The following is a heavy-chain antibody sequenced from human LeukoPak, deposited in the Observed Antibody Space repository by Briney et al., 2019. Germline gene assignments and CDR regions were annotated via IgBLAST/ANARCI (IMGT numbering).Heavy chain of an antibody. CDR3: ARDGYGYCSSTSCPNQDGMDV. CDR1: GFTFSSYS. CDR2: ISSSSSYI. D-gene: IGHD2-2*01. V-gene: IGHV3-21*01. J-gene: IGHJ6*02. Sequence: GGSLRLSCAASGFTFSSYSMNWVRQAPGKGLEWVSSISSSSSYIYYADSVKGRFTISRDNAKNSLYLQMNSLRAEGTAVYYCARDGYGYCSSTSCPNQDGMDVWGQGTTVTVSS.